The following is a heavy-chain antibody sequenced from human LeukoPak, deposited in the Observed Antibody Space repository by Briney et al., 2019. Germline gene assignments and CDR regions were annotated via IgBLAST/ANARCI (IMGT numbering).Heavy chain of an antibody. V-gene: IGHV3-21*01. CDR2: ISSSSSYI. Sequence: GGSLRLSCAASGFTFSSYSMNWVRQAPGKGLEWVSSISSSSSYIYYADSVKGRFTISRDNAKNSLYLQMNSLRAEDTAVYYCARDRTAAAGTVDWFDPWGQGTLVTVSS. J-gene: IGHJ5*02. CDR3: ARDRTAAAGTVDWFDP. CDR1: GFTFSSYS. D-gene: IGHD6-13*01.